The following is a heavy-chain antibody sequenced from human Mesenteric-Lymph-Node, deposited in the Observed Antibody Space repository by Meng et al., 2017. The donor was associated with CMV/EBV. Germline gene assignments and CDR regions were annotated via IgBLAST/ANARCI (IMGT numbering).Heavy chain of an antibody. CDR1: GFTFSSYW. D-gene: IGHD5-24*01. CDR3: ARLEYGRDGYNNY. Sequence: LTGVASGFTFSSYWMHWVRQAPGKGLVWVAHIVSDGSNTHFAGSVKGRFTISRDNAKNSLYLQMNSLRAEDTAVYYCARLEYGRDGYNNYWGQGTLVTVSS. J-gene: IGHJ4*02. CDR2: IVSDGSNT. V-gene: IGHV3-74*01.